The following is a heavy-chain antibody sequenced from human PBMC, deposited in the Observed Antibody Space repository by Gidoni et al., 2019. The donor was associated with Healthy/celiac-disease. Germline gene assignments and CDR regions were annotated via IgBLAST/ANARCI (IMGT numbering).Heavy chain of an antibody. CDR1: GFTFSSYS. Sequence: EVQLVESGGGLVKPGGSLRLSCAAYGFTFSSYSMNWVRQAPGKGREWVSSISSSSSYIYYADSVKGRFTISRDNAKNSLYLQMNSLRAEDTAVYYCARDSRQSQLKYFQHWGQGTLVTVSS. J-gene: IGHJ1*01. V-gene: IGHV3-21*01. CDR2: ISSSSSYI. D-gene: IGHD1-1*01. CDR3: ARDSRQSQLKYFQH.